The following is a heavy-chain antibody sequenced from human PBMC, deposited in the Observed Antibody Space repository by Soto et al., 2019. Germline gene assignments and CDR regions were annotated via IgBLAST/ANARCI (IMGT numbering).Heavy chain of an antibody. Sequence: LRLSCAASGFTFSSYWMTWVRQAPGKGLEWVTNIKYDGSDKYYVDSVKGRFTISRDNAKKSLYLDMNSLRAEDTAIYYCARYFDGSGNSDAFDIWGQGTMVTVSS. CDR3: ARYFDGSGNSDAFDI. D-gene: IGHD3-22*01. J-gene: IGHJ3*02. V-gene: IGHV3-7*03. CDR1: GFTFSSYW. CDR2: IKYDGSDK.